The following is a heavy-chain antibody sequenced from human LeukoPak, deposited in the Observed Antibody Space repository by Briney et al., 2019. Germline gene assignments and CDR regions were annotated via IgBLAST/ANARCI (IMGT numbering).Heavy chain of an antibody. CDR1: RFTFSNYA. D-gene: IGHD2-8*01. J-gene: IGHJ4*02. CDR3: AKVPYCTNGLCYTRYYFDY. Sequence: PGGSLRLSCAASRFTFSNYAMSWVRQAPGKGLEWVSTITDSSGGSTYYADSVKGRFTVSRDNSKNTLYPQMNSLRAEDTAVYYCAKVPYCTNGLCYTRYYFDYWGQGTLVTVSS. V-gene: IGHV3-23*01. CDR2: ITDSSGGST.